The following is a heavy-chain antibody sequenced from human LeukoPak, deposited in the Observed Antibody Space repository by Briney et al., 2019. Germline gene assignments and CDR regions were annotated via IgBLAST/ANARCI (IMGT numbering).Heavy chain of an antibody. J-gene: IGHJ4*02. CDR1: GFTFDDYG. CDR3: ARASWGYEFDY. Sequence: GGSLRLSCAASGFTFDDYGMSWVRQAPGKGLEWVSGIYSRGSTYYADSVKGRFTISRDNSNNTVSLQMDSLRAEDTAVYYCARASWGYEFDYWGQGTLVTVSS. D-gene: IGHD7-27*01. CDR2: IYSRGST. V-gene: IGHV3-53*01.